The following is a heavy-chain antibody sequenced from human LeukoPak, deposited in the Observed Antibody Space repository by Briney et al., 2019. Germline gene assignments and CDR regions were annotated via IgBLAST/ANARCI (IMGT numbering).Heavy chain of an antibody. CDR2: ISHRGRT. V-gene: IGHV4-34*01. J-gene: IGHJ4*02. CDR1: GGSFSGYY. Sequence: SETLSLTCAVYGGSFSGYYWSWIRQSPGKGLEWIGEISHRGRTYYNLSLKSRVTISVDTSKNQFSLKLSSVTAADTAVYYCARGVGLWFGELLQNFDYWGQGTLVTVSS. CDR3: ARGVGLWFGELLQNFDY. D-gene: IGHD3-10*01.